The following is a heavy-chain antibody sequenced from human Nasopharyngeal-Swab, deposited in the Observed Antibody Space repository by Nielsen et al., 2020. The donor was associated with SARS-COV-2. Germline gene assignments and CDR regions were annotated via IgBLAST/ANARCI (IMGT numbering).Heavy chain of an antibody. CDR3: AKDGRGGSYLY. D-gene: IGHD1-26*01. J-gene: IGHJ4*02. V-gene: IGHV3-23*01. CDR1: GFTFSSYA. Sequence: GESLKISCAASGFTFSSYAMSWVRQAPGKGLEWVSAISGSGGSTYYADSVKGRFTISRDNSKNTLYLQMNSLRAEDTAVYYCAKDGRGGSYLYCGQGTLVTVSS. CDR2: ISGSGGST.